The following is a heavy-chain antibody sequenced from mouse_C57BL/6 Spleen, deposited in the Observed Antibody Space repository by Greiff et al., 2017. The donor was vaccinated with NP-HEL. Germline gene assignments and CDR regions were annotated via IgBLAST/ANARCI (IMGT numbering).Heavy chain of an antibody. D-gene: IGHD2-4*01. CDR3: TTPYDYDVGSWFAY. J-gene: IGHJ3*01. V-gene: IGHV14-4*01. CDR1: GFNIKDDY. CDR2: IDPENGDT. Sequence: EVQLQQSGAELVRPGASVKLSCTASGFNIKDDYMHWVKQRPEQGLEWIGWIDPENGDTEYASKFQGKATITADTSSNTAYLQLSSLTSEDTAVDYCTTPYDYDVGSWFAYWGQGTLVTVSA.